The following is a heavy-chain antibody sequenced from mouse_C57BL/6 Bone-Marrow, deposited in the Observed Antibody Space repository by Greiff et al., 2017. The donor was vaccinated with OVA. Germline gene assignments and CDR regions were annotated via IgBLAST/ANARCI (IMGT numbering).Heavy chain of an antibody. D-gene: IGHD1-1*01. J-gene: IGHJ3*01. CDR2: IDPENGDT. CDR1: GFNINDDY. Sequence: VQLKESGAELVRPGASVKLSCTASGFNINDDYMHWVKQRPEQGLEWIGWIDPENGDTEYASKFQGKATITADTSANTAYLQLSSLTSEGTNVDYCTKLYFADWGQGTMVTVSA. V-gene: IGHV14-4*01. CDR3: TKLYFAD.